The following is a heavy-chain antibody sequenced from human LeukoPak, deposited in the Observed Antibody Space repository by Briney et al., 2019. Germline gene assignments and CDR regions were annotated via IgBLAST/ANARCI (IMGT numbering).Heavy chain of an antibody. CDR2: IIPIFGTA. D-gene: IGHD2-2*01. Sequence: ASVNVSCTASGGTFSSYAISWVRQAPGQGLEWMGGIIPIFGTANYAQKFQGRVTITADESTSTAYMELSSLRSEDTAVYYCARGIVVVPAAGGEWFDPWGQGTLVTVSS. V-gene: IGHV1-69*13. CDR1: GGTFSSYA. CDR3: ARGIVVVPAAGGEWFDP. J-gene: IGHJ5*02.